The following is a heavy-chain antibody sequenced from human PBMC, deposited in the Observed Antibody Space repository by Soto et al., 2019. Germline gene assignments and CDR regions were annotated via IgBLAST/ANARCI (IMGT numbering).Heavy chain of an antibody. J-gene: IGHJ5*02. CDR3: ASGQQLARGWFDP. CDR2: IIPIFGTA. D-gene: IGHD6-13*01. CDR1: GGTFSSYA. Sequence: SVKVSCKASGGTFSSYAVSWVRQAPGQGLEWMGGIIPIFGTANYAQKFQGRVTITADESTSTAYMELSSLRSEDTAVYYCASGQQLARGWFDPWGQGTLVTVSS. V-gene: IGHV1-69*13.